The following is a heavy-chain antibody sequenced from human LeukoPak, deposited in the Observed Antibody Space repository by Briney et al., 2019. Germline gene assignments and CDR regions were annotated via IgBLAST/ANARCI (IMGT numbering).Heavy chain of an antibody. Sequence: PSETLSLTCAVYGGSFSGYYWSWIRQPPGKGLEWIGEINHSGSTNYNPSLKSRVTISVDTSKNQFSLKLSSVTAADTAVYYCARGRLNYYGSGSYYFDYWGQGTLVTVSS. CDR2: INHSGST. CDR3: ARGRLNYYGSGSYYFDY. D-gene: IGHD3-10*01. J-gene: IGHJ4*02. V-gene: IGHV4-34*01. CDR1: GGSFSGYY.